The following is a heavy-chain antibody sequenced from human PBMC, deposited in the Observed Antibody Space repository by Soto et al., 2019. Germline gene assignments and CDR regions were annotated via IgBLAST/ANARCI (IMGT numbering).Heavy chain of an antibody. Sequence: PGESLKISCQSSGYIFTSYWIGWVRQMPGKGLEWMGIIYPGDSDTRYSPSFQGQVTISADKSITTAYLQWSSLEASDTAMYYCARRYGRYFDYWGQGSLVTVSS. V-gene: IGHV5-51*01. CDR2: IYPGDSDT. D-gene: IGHD5-18*01. J-gene: IGHJ4*02. CDR1: GYIFTSYW. CDR3: ARRYGRYFDY.